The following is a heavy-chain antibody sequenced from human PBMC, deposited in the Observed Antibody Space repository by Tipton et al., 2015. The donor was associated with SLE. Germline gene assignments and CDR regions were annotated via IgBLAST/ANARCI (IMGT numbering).Heavy chain of an antibody. CDR3: VTLQIAAPPQYYVDH. CDR1: GGSISSGSYY. D-gene: IGHD6-13*01. J-gene: IGHJ4*01. CDR2: IYTSGST. Sequence: TLSFTCTVSGGSISSGSYYWSWIRQPAGKGLEWIGRIYTSGSTNYNPSPQSRVTISVDTSKNQFSLKLTSVTAAADTAVYYCVTLQIAAPPQYYVDHWGHGTLVTVSS. V-gene: IGHV4-61*02.